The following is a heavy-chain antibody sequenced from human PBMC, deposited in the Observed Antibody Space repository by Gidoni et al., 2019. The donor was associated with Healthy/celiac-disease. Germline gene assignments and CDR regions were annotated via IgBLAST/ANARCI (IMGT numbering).Heavy chain of an antibody. CDR2: IVVGSGNT. V-gene: IGHV1-58*02. J-gene: IGHJ3*02. CDR3: AADLRDYGDYPILDI. CDR1: GFTLTSSA. Sequence: QMQLVQSGPEVKKPGTSVKVSCKASGFTLTSSAMQWVRQARGQRLEWIGWIVVGSGNTNYAQKFQERVPITRDMSTSTAYMELSSLRSEDTAVYYCAADLRDYGDYPILDIWGQGTMVTVST. D-gene: IGHD4-17*01.